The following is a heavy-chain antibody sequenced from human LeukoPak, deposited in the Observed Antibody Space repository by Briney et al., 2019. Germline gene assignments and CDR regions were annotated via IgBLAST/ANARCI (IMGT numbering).Heavy chain of an antibody. CDR3: ASSRTRGYDFWSGYYTREFDY. CDR2: IYYSGST. Sequence: SETLSLTCTVSGGSISSGGYYWSWIRQHPGKGLEWIGYIYYSGSTYYNPSLKSRVTISVDTSKNQFSLKLSSVTAADTAVYYCASSRTRGYDFWSGYYTREFDYWGQGTLVTVSS. J-gene: IGHJ4*02. V-gene: IGHV4-31*03. D-gene: IGHD3-3*01. CDR1: GGSISSGGYY.